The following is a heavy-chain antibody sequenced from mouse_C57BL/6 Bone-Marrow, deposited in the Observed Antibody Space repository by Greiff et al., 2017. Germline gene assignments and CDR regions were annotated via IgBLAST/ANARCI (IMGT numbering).Heavy chain of an antibody. CDR1: GYTFTSHW. Sequence: VQLQQSGPELVRPGASVKISCKAPGYTFTSHWMQWVRQRPGQGLEWIGEIFPGSGSTYYKEKFKGKATLTVDTSSSTAYMQLSSLTSEDSAVYFCARWEYDYDLAWFAYWGQGTLVTVSA. CDR2: IFPGSGST. J-gene: IGHJ3*01. V-gene: IGHV1-56*01. CDR3: ARWEYDYDLAWFAY. D-gene: IGHD2-4*01.